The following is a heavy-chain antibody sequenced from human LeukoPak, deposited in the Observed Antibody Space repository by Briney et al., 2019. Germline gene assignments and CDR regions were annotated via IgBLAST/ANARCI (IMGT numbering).Heavy chain of an antibody. V-gene: IGHV4-39*07. CDR1: GGSISSSRYY. CDR2: IYYTGST. J-gene: IGHJ5*02. CDR3: AKNNWFDP. Sequence: PSETLSLTCTVSGGSISSSRYYWGWIRQPPGKVLEWIGTIYYTGSTYYNPSLKSRVTISIDTSKNQFSLKLTSVTAADTAVYYCAKNNWFDPWGQGTLVTVSS.